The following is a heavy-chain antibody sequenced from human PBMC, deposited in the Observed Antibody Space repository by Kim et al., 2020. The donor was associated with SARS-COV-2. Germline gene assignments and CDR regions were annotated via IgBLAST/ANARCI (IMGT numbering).Heavy chain of an antibody. V-gene: IGHV4-39*01. CDR2: IYYSGST. CDR3: ARCHRFYGMDF. Sequence: SETLSLTCTVSGGSISGDTYYWGWIRQPPGKGLEWIGTIYYSGSTYYNPSLKSRVTISVDTSKNQFSLNLSSVTAADTTVYYCARCHRFYGMDFWGQGTT. CDR1: GGSISGDTYY. J-gene: IGHJ6*02.